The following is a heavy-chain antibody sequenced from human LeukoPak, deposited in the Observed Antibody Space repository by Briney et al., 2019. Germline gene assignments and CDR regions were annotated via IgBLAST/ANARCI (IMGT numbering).Heavy chain of an antibody. D-gene: IGHD2-2*01. CDR2: LYHSGTA. CDR3: ARHLPGYSNTWPGP. V-gene: IGHV4-39*01. J-gene: IGHJ5*02. CDR1: SGSNYCSSYY. Sequence: SDPVSLPCTFSSGSNYCSSYYWPSIRKPPAKGLDWIGSLYHSGTAYYNPSPKTRSTISTATSKTQFSLKLRSVTAADTAVYYCARHLPGYSNTWPGPWGQGTLVTDSS.